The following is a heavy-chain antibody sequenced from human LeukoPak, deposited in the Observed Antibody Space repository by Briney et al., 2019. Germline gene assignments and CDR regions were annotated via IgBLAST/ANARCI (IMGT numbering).Heavy chain of an antibody. CDR2: IRYDGSNK. D-gene: IGHD3-10*01. CDR1: GFTFITYS. V-gene: IGHV3-30*02. Sequence: GGSLRLSCAASGFTFITYSMNWVRQAPGKGLEWVSFIRYDGSNKYYIDSVKGRFTISRDNSKNTLYLQMNSLRVEDTAVYYCAKTQLYGSGTIDYWGQGTLVTVSS. CDR3: AKTQLYGSGTIDY. J-gene: IGHJ4*02.